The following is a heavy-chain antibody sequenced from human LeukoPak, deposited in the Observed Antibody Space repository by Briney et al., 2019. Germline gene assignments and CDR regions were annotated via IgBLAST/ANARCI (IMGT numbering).Heavy chain of an antibody. CDR3: ARRGSGRVDY. CDR2: IYTSGST. Sequence: KTSETLSLTCTVSGGSISSGSYYWSWIRQPAGKGLEWIGRIYTSGSTNYNPSLKSRVTISVDTSKNQFSLKLSSVTAADTAVYYCARRGSGRVDYWGQGTLVTVSS. J-gene: IGHJ4*02. V-gene: IGHV4-61*02. CDR1: GGSISSGSYY. D-gene: IGHD3-10*01.